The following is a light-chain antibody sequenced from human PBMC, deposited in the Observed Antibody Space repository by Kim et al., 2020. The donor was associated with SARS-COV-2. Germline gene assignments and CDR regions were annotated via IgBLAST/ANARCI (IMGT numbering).Light chain of an antibody. Sequence: LSPGDRATLSCRASENIRNYLAWYQQKPGQAPRRLIYDASNRATGIPARFSGSGSGTDFTLTINSLEPEDFAVYYCQQRSNWPPTFGQGTRLEIK. CDR3: QQRSNWPPT. CDR2: DAS. V-gene: IGKV3-11*01. CDR1: ENIRNY. J-gene: IGKJ5*01.